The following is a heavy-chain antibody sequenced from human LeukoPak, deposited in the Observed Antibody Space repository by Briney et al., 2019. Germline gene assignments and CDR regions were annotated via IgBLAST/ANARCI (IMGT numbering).Heavy chain of an antibody. J-gene: IGHJ3*02. V-gene: IGHV3-30*18. D-gene: IGHD3-22*01. CDR1: GFSFRTYA. Sequence: GGSLRLSCAASGFSFRTYAMTWVRQAPGKGLEWVAIISYDGSNKYYADSVKGRFTISRDNSKNTLYLQMNSLRAEDTAVYYCAKDAESGYYGGGAFDIWGQGTMVTVSS. CDR2: ISYDGSNK. CDR3: AKDAESGYYGGGAFDI.